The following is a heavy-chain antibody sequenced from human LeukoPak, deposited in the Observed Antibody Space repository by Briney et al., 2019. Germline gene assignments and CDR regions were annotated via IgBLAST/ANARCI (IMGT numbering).Heavy chain of an antibody. D-gene: IGHD1-26*01. Sequence: GGSLRLSCAASGFTVSSSYMSWVRQAPGKGLEWVSVFYSGGKTYYTDSVKGRFTISRDNSKNTLYLQMNSLRAEDTAVYYCARAIVGATGFDYWGQGTLVTVSS. V-gene: IGHV3-53*01. J-gene: IGHJ4*02. CDR1: GFTVSSSY. CDR3: ARAIVGATGFDY. CDR2: FYSGGKT.